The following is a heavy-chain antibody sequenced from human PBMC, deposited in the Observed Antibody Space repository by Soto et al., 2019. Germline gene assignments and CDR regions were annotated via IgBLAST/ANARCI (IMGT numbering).Heavy chain of an antibody. CDR2: IIPIFGTA. CDR1: GGPFSSYS. V-gene: IGHV1-69*13. D-gene: IGHD1-26*01. CDR3: ARVRGGLVGATTRYYYGMDV. Sequence: SSVKVSCKASGGPFSSYSISWVRQAPGQGLEWMGGIIPIFGTANYAPKFQGRVTITADESTSTAYMELSSLRSEDTAVYYCARVRGGLVGATTRYYYGMDVWGQGTTVTVSS. J-gene: IGHJ6*02.